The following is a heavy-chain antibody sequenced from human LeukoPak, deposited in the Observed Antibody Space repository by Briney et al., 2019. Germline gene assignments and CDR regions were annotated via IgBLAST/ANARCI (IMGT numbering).Heavy chain of an antibody. D-gene: IGHD2-21*02. CDR1: GFPFSSYA. CDR3: ARLRGDRSTDY. V-gene: IGHV4-34*01. CDR2: INHSGST. Sequence: GSLRLSCAASGFPFSSYAMNWVRQPPGKGLEWIGEINHSGSTNYNPSLKSRVTISLDTSKNQFSLKLTSVTAADTAVYYCARLRGDRSTDYWGQGTLVTVSS. J-gene: IGHJ4*02.